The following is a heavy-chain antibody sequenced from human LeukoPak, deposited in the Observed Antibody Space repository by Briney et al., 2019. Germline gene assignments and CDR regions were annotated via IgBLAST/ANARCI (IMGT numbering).Heavy chain of an antibody. Sequence: GGSLRLSCAASGFTFSSYAMSWVRQAPGKGLEWVSAISGSGGSTYYADSVKGRFTISRDNAKNSLYLQMNSLRAEDTAVYYCARCSDIVATIALFDYWGQGTLVTVSS. CDR1: GFTFSSYA. D-gene: IGHD5-12*01. CDR3: ARCSDIVATIALFDY. CDR2: ISGSGGST. J-gene: IGHJ4*02. V-gene: IGHV3-23*01.